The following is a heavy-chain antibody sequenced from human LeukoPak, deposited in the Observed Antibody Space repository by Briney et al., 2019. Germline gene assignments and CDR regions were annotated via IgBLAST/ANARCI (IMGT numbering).Heavy chain of an antibody. CDR3: TREKDYYDSSGYYRDAFDI. Sequence: PGGSLRLSCAASGFTFSSCWMHWVRQAPGKGLVWVSRINSDGSSTSYADSVKGRFTISRDNAKNTLYLQMNSLRAEDTAVYYCTREKDYYDSSGYYRDAFDIWGQGTKVTASS. CDR1: GFTFSSCW. D-gene: IGHD3-22*01. CDR2: INSDGSST. V-gene: IGHV3-74*01. J-gene: IGHJ3*02.